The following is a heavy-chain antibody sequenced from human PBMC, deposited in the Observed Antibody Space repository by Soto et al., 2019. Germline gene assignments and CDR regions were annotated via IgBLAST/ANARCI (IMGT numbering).Heavy chain of an antibody. CDR3: ATTAHGGYGDRRAVGGLDP. J-gene: IGHJ5*01. D-gene: IGHD4-17*01. CDR2: TIPIFGTA. V-gene: IGHV1-69*13. Sequence: SGKVSCKASGGTFSSYAISWVRQSPGQGLEWMGGTIPIFGTANYAQKFQGRVTITADESTSTAYMKLSSLRSEDTAVYYCATTAHGGYGDRRAVGGLDPWGQETLVTVSS. CDR1: GGTFSSYA.